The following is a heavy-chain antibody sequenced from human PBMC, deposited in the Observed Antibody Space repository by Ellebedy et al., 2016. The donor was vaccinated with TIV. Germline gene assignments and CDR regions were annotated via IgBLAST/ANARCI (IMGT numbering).Heavy chain of an antibody. CDR1: GGTFSTYA. Sequence: ASVKVSCKAFGGTFSTYALNWVRQAPGQGLEWMGWFNPDSGATLFAQKFQGRVTMTRDTSISTAYMELSRLRSDDTALYYCASETGSQSFDIWGQGTMVTVSS. CDR2: FNPDSGAT. J-gene: IGHJ3*02. V-gene: IGHV1-2*02. CDR3: ASETGSQSFDI.